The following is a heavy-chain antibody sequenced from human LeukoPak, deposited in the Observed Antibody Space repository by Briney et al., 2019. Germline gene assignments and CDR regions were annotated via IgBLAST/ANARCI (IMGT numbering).Heavy chain of an antibody. D-gene: IGHD1-7*01. CDR1: GYTFTTYG. V-gene: IGHV1-18*01. CDR3: AGVAGFYWNSDSFDS. Sequence: GASVKVSCKASGYTFTTYGISWVRQAPGQGLEWMGWISVYNGQTNYAQKVQGRVTMTTDTSTKTAYMELRSLGSDDTAVYYCAGVAGFYWNSDSFDSWGQGTQVTVSS. CDR2: ISVYNGQT. J-gene: IGHJ4*02.